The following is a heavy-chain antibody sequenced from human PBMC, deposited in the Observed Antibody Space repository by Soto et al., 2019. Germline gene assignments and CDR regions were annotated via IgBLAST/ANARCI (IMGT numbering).Heavy chain of an antibody. CDR2: IYYSGST. D-gene: IGHD6-13*01. Sequence: QLQLQESGPGLVKPSETLSLTCTVSGGSISSSSYYWGWIRQPPGKGLEWIGSIYYSGSTYYNPSLKSRVTISVDTSKNQFSLKLSSVTAADTAVYYCARRKLYSSSWYRTGDPAPGKYYYYYGMDVWGQGTTVTVSS. J-gene: IGHJ6*02. CDR3: ARRKLYSSSWYRTGDPAPGKYYYYYGMDV. CDR1: GGSISSSSYY. V-gene: IGHV4-39*01.